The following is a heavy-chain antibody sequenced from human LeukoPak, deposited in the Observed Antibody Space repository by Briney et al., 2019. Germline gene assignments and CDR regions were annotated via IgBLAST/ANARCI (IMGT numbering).Heavy chain of an antibody. CDR2: ISYDGGKK. CDR1: GFTLSRFA. V-gene: IGHV3-30*01. Sequence: GRSLRLSCAASGFTLSRFAMHWVRQAPGKGLEWVALISYDGGKKWYADSVKGRFSISRDNSKNTLSLQMNSLSVEDTAVYYCVRNPDDPSYFYYMDVWGNGTTVTVSS. J-gene: IGHJ6*03. CDR3: VRNPDDPSYFYYMDV.